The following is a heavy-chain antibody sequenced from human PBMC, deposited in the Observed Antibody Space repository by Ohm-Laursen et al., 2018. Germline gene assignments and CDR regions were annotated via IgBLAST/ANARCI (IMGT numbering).Heavy chain of an antibody. V-gene: IGHV3-74*01. CDR3: ARLRSNTVTTIGLVY. CDR1: GFTFSSYW. J-gene: IGHJ4*02. CDR2: ITGDGTGA. D-gene: IGHD5-18*01. Sequence: GSLRLSCTASGFTFSSYWMHWVRRAPGKGLVWVSRITGDGTGANYADSVKGRFTISRDNAKNMVYLQMNSLRVEDTAVYFCARLRSNTVTTIGLVYWGQGTLVTVSS.